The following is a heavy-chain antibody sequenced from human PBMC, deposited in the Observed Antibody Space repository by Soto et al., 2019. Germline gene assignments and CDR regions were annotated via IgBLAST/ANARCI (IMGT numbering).Heavy chain of an antibody. CDR1: GGTFSSYR. CDR3: VRDSGAKLSSS. Sequence: SVKVSCKASGGTFSSYRINWVRQAPGQGLEWVGGIVPIYRTADYAQKFQGRVTITADESARTSYMELSSLKSQDTTVYYCVRDSGAKLSSSWGQGTMVTVSS. CDR2: IVPIYRTA. J-gene: IGHJ4*02. V-gene: IGHV1-69*13. D-gene: IGHD6-13*01.